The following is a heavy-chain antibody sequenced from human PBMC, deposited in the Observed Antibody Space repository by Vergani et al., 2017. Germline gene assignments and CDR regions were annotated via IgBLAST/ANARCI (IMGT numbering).Heavy chain of an antibody. CDR2: ISYDGTQK. Sequence: QVHLVESGGGVVQPGRSLRLSCVVSGFTSSYYGMHWVRQVPGKGLEGVAVISYDGTQKYYADSVKGRFTISRDNSKSTLYLQMNSLRTEDTAVYYCATKSCGTPGCQIGYFREWGQGALVTVSS. J-gene: IGHJ1*01. CDR3: ATKSCGTPGCQIGYFRE. V-gene: IGHV3-30*03. CDR1: GFTSSYYG. D-gene: IGHD1-1*01.